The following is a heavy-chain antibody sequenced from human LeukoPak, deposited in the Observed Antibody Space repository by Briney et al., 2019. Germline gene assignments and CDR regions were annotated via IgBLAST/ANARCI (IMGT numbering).Heavy chain of an antibody. V-gene: IGHV1-8*01. J-gene: IGHJ5*02. Sequence: ASVKVSCKASEYTFTSYDINWVRQATGQGLEWMGWMNPNSGNTGYAQKFQGRVTMTRDTSISTAYMELSSLTSEDTAVYFCARSNYGGKRWFHPWGQGTLVIVSS. CDR1: EYTFTSYD. D-gene: IGHD4-23*01. CDR2: MNPNSGNT. CDR3: ARSNYGGKRWFHP.